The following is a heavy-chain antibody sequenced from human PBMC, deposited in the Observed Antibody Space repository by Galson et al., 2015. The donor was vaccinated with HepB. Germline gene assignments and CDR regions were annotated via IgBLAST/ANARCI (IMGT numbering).Heavy chain of an antibody. CDR2: IWPGDSET. V-gene: IGHV5-51*01. Sequence: QSGAEVKKPGESLKISCKGSGYSFTNNWIGWVRQRPGKGLEWMGIIWPGDSETRYSPSFQGQVTTSADRSITTAYLQWSSLKASDTAIYYCARHGRNEPFDSWGQGTLVTVSS. D-gene: IGHD1-1*01. J-gene: IGHJ4*02. CDR3: ARHGRNEPFDS. CDR1: GYSFTNNW.